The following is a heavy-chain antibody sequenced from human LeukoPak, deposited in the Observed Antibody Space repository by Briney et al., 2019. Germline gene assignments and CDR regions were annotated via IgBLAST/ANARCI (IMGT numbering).Heavy chain of an antibody. Sequence: ASVKVSCKVSGYTLTELSMHWARQAPGKGLEWMGGFDPEDGETIYAQKFQGRVTMTEDTSTDTAYMELSSLRSEDTAVYYCATEALNVNYYDSSGFDYWGQGTLVTVSS. V-gene: IGHV1-24*01. CDR2: FDPEDGET. J-gene: IGHJ4*02. CDR3: ATEALNVNYYDSSGFDY. D-gene: IGHD3-22*01. CDR1: GYTLTELS.